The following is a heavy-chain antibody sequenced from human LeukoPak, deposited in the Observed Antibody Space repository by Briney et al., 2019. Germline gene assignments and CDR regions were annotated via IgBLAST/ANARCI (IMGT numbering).Heavy chain of an antibody. CDR3: TRGYSGSNIYAFDV. Sequence: GGSLRLSCAASGFIFGEQYIDWVRQAPGKGLQWVGRVSNKAKRYTTEYATSVKGRFTISRDDSQDSLYLQMNDLKTEDTAVYHCTRGYSGSNIYAFDVWGQGTMVTVSS. J-gene: IGHJ3*01. CDR2: VSNKAKRYTT. CDR1: GFIFGEQY. V-gene: IGHV3-72*01. D-gene: IGHD5-12*01.